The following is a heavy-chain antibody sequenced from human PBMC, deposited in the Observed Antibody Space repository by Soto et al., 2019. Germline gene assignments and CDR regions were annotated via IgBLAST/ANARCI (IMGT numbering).Heavy chain of an antibody. D-gene: IGHD6-13*01. V-gene: IGHV3-33*01. CDR1: GFTFSNYG. CDR3: ARAAAGNSPFDY. Sequence: QVQLVESGGGVVQPGRSLRLSCAASGFTFSNYGMHWVRQAPGKGLEWVEVIWYDGSNKYYADSVKGRFTISRDNSKNTLYLQMDSLRAEDTAVYYCARAAAGNSPFDYWGQGTLVTVSS. J-gene: IGHJ4*02. CDR2: IWYDGSNK.